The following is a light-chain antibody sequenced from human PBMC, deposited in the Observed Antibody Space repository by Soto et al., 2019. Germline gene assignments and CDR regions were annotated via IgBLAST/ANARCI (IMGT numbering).Light chain of an antibody. CDR1: QSVSGN. J-gene: IGKJ1*01. V-gene: IGKV3-15*01. Sequence: EIVMTQSPATLSVSPGERASLSCRASQSVSGNLAWYQQKPGQAPRLLIYDTSSRANGIPARFSGSGSGTEFTLPISSLQSEDFAIYYCQQYNNWPQTFGQGTKVEIK. CDR3: QQYNNWPQT. CDR2: DTS.